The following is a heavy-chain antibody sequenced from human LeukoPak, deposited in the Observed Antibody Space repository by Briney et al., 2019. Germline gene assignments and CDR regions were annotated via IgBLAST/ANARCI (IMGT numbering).Heavy chain of an antibody. CDR2: INAVNGNT. J-gene: IGHJ5*02. V-gene: IGHV1-3*01. CDR1: GYTFINYA. Sequence: GASVKVSCKASGYTFINYAINWGRQAPGQRPEWIGWINAVNGNTKYSQKFQGRVSITRDTSASTAYMELSSLRSEDTAVYYCVLLRTYNWFDPWGQGTLVTVSS. CDR3: VLLRTYNWFDP.